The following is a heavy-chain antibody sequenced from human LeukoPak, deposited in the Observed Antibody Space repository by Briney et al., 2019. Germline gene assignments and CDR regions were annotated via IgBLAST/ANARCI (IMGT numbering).Heavy chain of an antibody. CDR2: IYYSGST. CDR1: GGSISSYY. J-gene: IGHJ4*02. D-gene: IGHD2/OR15-2a*01. V-gene: IGHV4-39*07. Sequence: SETLSLTCTVSGGSISSYYWSWIRQPPGKGLEWIGSIYYSGSTYYNPSLKSRVTISVDTSKNQFSLKLSSVTAADTAVYYCASGPWALYGQFDYWGQGTLVTVSS. CDR3: ASGPWALYGQFDY.